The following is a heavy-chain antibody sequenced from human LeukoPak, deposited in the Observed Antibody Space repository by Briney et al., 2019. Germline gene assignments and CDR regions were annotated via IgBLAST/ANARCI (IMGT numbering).Heavy chain of an antibody. V-gene: IGHV3-30*03. CDR2: ISYDGSNK. CDR3: ARDWRGFGVVLTYYYYYYGMDV. Sequence: TGGSLRLSCAASGFTVSSNYMSWVRQAPGKGLEWVAVISYDGSNKYYADSVKGRFTISRDNSKNTLYLQMNSLRAEDTAVYYCARDWRGFGVVLTYYYYYYGMDVWGQGTTVTVSS. CDR1: GFTVSSNY. D-gene: IGHD3-3*01. J-gene: IGHJ6*02.